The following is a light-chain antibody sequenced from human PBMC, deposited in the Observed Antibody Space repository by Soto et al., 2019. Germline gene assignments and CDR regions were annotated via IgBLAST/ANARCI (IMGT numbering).Light chain of an antibody. J-gene: IGLJ1*01. CDR2: RGN. Sequence: QSALTHPPSVSGTPGQRVNISCSGSSSNIGRDYVYWYQQFPGTAPKLLIYRGNQRPSGVPDRFSGSKSGTSASLAISGLRSDDESDYYCVARDDSLSGYVFGTGTKVTV. CDR3: VARDDSLSGYV. CDR1: SSNIGRDY. V-gene: IGLV1-47*01.